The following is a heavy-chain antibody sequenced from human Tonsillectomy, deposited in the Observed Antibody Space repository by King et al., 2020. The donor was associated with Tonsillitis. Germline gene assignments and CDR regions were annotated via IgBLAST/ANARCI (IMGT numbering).Heavy chain of an antibody. CDR2: ISGGDGST. CDR3: AKGYDFWSGYYAFGI. D-gene: IGHD3-3*01. V-gene: IGHV3-23*04. CDR1: GFTFRSYA. Sequence: VQLVESGGGLVQPGGSLRLSCAASGFTFRSYAMSWVRQAPGKGLEWVSTISGGDGSTYYADSVKVRFTISRDNSKNTLYLQMNSLRVEDTAVYYCAKGYDFWSGYYAFGIWGQGTMVTVSS. J-gene: IGHJ3*02.